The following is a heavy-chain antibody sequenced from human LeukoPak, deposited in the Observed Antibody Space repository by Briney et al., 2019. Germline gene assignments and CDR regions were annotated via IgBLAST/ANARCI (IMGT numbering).Heavy chain of an antibody. D-gene: IGHD7-27*01. CDR3: AKALENWGPYYYYGMDV. Sequence: GGSLRLSCAASGLTFSSYAMSWVRQAPGKGLEWVSAISGSGGSTYYADSVKGRFTISRDNSKNTLYLQMNSLRAEDTAVYYCAKALENWGPYYYYGMDVWGQGTTVTVSS. J-gene: IGHJ6*02. V-gene: IGHV3-23*01. CDR2: ISGSGGST. CDR1: GLTFSSYA.